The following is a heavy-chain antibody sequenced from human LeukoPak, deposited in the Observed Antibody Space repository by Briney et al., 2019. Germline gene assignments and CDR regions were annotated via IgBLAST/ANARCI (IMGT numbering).Heavy chain of an antibody. CDR2: ISGSGGST. Sequence: PGGSLRLSCAASGFTFSSYAMSWVRQAPGKGLEWVSAISGSGGSTYYADSVKGRFTISRDNSENTLYLQMNSLRAEDTAVYYCAKDQDWNYEEGYFDYWGQGTLVTVSS. D-gene: IGHD1-7*01. CDR1: GFTFSSYA. V-gene: IGHV3-23*01. CDR3: AKDQDWNYEEGYFDY. J-gene: IGHJ4*02.